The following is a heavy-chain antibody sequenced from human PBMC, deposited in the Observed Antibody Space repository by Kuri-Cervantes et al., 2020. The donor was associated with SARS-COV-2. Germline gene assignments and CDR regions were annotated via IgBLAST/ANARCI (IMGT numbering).Heavy chain of an antibody. D-gene: IGHD3-22*01. Sequence: GESLKISCAASGFTVSSNYMSWVRQAPGKGLEWVSAVSGSGGNTYYADSVKGRFTISRDNSKNTLYLQMSSLRAEDTAVYYCAKVTRSGYFPFAFYIWGQGTMVTVSS. J-gene: IGHJ3*02. CDR3: AKVTRSGYFPFAFYI. CDR1: GFTVSSNY. CDR2: VSGSGGNT. V-gene: IGHV3-23*01.